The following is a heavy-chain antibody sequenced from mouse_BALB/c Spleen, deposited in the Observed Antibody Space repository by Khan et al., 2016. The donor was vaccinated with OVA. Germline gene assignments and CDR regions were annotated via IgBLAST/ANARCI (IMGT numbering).Heavy chain of an antibody. Sequence: QVQLQQPGAELVKAGASVKMSCKASGYTFTSYWMHWVKQRLGQGLEWFAETNPTNGRTYYNETFKSQATLTVDKSSSTAYMLLSGPTFEDSAVYYCAKIKKIVATDFDYWGQGTTLTVSS. CDR3: AKIKKIVATDFDY. V-gene: IGHV1S81*02. CDR1: GYTFTSYW. D-gene: IGHD1-1*01. CDR2: TNPTNGRT. J-gene: IGHJ2*01.